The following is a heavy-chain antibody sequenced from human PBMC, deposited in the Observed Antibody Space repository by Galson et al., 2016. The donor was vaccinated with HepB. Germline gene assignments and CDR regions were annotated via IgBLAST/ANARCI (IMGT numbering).Heavy chain of an antibody. Sequence: VKVSCKVSGYTFIDYYMHWVQQAPGKGPDWMGLVDPEDGETIYAEKFQGRVTITADTSTDTAYLELSSLRSEDTAVYYCAKWRANGSDYWGQGTLVTVSS. J-gene: IGHJ4*02. CDR3: AKWRANGSDY. D-gene: IGHD5-24*01. CDR1: GYTFIDYY. V-gene: IGHV1-69-2*01. CDR2: VDPEDGET.